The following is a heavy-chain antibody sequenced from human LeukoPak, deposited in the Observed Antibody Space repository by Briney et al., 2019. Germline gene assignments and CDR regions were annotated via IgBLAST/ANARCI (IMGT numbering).Heavy chain of an antibody. Sequence: GGSLRLSCAASGFTFSSYWMSWVRQAPGKGLEWVANIKQDGSEKYYVDSVKGRFTISRDNAKNSLYLQMNSLRAEDTAVYYCARESYYYDSSGYLTYYSDYWGQGTLVTVSS. CDR3: ARESYYYDSSGYLTYYSDY. D-gene: IGHD3-22*01. V-gene: IGHV3-7*03. CDR1: GFTFSSYW. J-gene: IGHJ4*02. CDR2: IKQDGSEK.